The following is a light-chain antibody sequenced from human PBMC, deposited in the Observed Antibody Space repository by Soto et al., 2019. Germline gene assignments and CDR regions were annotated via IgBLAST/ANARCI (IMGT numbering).Light chain of an antibody. V-gene: IGKV3-11*01. CDR1: QSVSSY. CDR2: DAS. CDR3: QQRSNWPPVT. J-gene: IGKJ5*01. Sequence: EIVLTQSPATLSLSPGERATLSCRASQSVSSYLAWYQQKPVQAPRLLIYDASNRATGIPARFSGSGSGTDFTLPISSLEPEDFAVYYCQQRSNWPPVTVGQGTRLEIK.